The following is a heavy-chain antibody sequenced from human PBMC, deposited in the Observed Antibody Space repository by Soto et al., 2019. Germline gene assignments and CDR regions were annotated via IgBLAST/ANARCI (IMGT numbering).Heavy chain of an antibody. J-gene: IGHJ4*02. D-gene: IGHD3-3*01. CDR2: MNDRGSI. Sequence: SETLSLTCTVSGGSISSSSYYWGWIRQPPGKGLEWIGSMNDRGSIYYNPSLETRITISVDTSKNQFSLKLRSVTAADTAVYFCAKTGFWSGYRVVDYWGQGTLVTVSS. V-gene: IGHV4-39*01. CDR3: AKTGFWSGYRVVDY. CDR1: GGSISSSSYY.